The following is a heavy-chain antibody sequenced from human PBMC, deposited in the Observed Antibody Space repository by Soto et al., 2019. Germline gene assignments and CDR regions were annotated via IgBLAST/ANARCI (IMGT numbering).Heavy chain of an antibody. CDR2: VHHSWGS. J-gene: IGHJ6*02. CDR1: GGSISSYY. V-gene: IGHV4-59*08. Sequence: QVQLQESGPGLVKPSETLSLSCTVSGGSISSYYWSWFRQSPGKRMEWIGYVHHSWGSSYNPSLQSRVAKALDTSQSQLSLKVTSVTATDTAVYYCARQGFGPLHGLVDVWGQGTTVTVSS. CDR3: ARQGFGPLHGLVDV. D-gene: IGHD3-10*01.